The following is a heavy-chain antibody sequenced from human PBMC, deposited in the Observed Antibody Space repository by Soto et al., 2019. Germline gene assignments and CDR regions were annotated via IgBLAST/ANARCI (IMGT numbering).Heavy chain of an antibody. CDR1: GYTFTSYG. CDR3: ARANTMYSSSWHNYYYYMDV. CDR2: ISAYNGNT. D-gene: IGHD6-13*01. V-gene: IGHV1-18*01. Sequence: ASVKVSCKASGYTFTSYGISWVRQAPGQGLEWMGWISAYNGNTNYAQKLQGRVTMTTDTSTSTAYMELRSLRSDDTAVYYCARANTMYSSSWHNYYYYMDVWGKGTTVTVSS. J-gene: IGHJ6*03.